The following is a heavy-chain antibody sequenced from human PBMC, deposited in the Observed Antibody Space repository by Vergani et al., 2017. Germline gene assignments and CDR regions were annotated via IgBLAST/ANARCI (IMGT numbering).Heavy chain of an antibody. D-gene: IGHD1-26*01. CDR2: LTGGCGST. Sequence: EVQLLESGGSLKQPGGSVRLSCAASGFTFSTYAMHWVRQAPGKGLELVSALTGGCGSTYDADSFKGRFIISRDNSRDTLYLQMNSLRPEDTTTYYFVKDAGSYENFFDSWGQGTLVTVSS. J-gene: IGHJ4*02. CDR1: GFTFSTYA. V-gene: IGHV3-23*01. CDR3: VKDAGSYENFFDS.